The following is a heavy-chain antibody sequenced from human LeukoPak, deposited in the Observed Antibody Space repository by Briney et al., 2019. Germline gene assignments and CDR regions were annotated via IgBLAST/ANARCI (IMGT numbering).Heavy chain of an antibody. CDR1: GFIFSSYH. V-gene: IGHV3-21*01. CDR3: ARPRGNYGGNRAHPSAYGMDV. CDR2: ISSSSSYI. D-gene: IGHD4-23*01. Sequence: GGSLRLSCAASGFIFSSYHMNWVRQAPGKGLEWVSSISSSSSYIYYADSVKGRFTISRDNAKNSLYPQMNSLRAEDTAVYYCARPRGNYGGNRAHPSAYGMDVWGQGTTVTVSS. J-gene: IGHJ6*02.